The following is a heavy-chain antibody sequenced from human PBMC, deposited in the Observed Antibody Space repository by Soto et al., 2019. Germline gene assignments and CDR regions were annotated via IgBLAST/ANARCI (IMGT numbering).Heavy chain of an antibody. J-gene: IGHJ4*02. CDR1: GFTFGSYA. Sequence: GGSLRLSCAASGFTFGSYAMTWVRQAPGKGLEWVSGISGSGGSAYYADSVKGRFTISRDNSKNTLDLQMNSLRAEDTAIYYCAKTRAQGITAAGNYWGQGTLVTVS. V-gene: IGHV3-23*01. CDR2: ISGSGGSA. CDR3: AKTRAQGITAAGNY. D-gene: IGHD6-13*01.